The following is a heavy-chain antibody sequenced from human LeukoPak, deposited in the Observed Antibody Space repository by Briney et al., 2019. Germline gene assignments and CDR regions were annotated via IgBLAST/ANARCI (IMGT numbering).Heavy chain of an antibody. CDR2: IWHSGST. Sequence: SETLSLTCTVSGGSISSGNWWTWVRQPPGKGLEWIGEIWHSGSTNYSPSLKSRVTLSLDKSKNQFSLRLSSVTAADTAVYFCARGYIPSSGWGHWFDPWGQGTLVTVSS. CDR3: ARGYIPSSGWGHWFDP. CDR1: GGSISSGNW. V-gene: IGHV4-4*02. D-gene: IGHD5-18*01. J-gene: IGHJ5*02.